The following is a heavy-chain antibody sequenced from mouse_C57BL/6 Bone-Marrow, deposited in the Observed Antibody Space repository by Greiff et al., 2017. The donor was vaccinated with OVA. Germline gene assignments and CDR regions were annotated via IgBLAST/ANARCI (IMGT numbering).Heavy chain of an antibody. CDR1: GYTFTSYW. Sequence: VQLQQPGAELVRPGPSVTLSCKASGYTFTSYWMHWVKQRPGQGLEWIGVIHPTDSYTNYNQKFKGKATLTVDTSSSTAYMQLSSLTSEDSAVYYCARWGQLRLWFAYWGQGTRVTVSA. CDR2: IHPTDSYT. CDR3: ARWGQLRLWFAY. D-gene: IGHD3-2*02. J-gene: IGHJ3*01. V-gene: IGHV1-59*01.